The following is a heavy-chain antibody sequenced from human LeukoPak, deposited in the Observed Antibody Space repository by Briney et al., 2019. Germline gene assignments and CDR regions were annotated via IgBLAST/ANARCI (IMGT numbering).Heavy chain of an antibody. D-gene: IGHD2-15*01. CDR2: ITSDGSGT. J-gene: IGHJ4*02. V-gene: IGHV3-74*01. Sequence: GGSLRLSCAASGFTLSNYWMHWVRQAPGKGLVWVSRITSDGSGTSYADSVKSRFTISRDIPKNTLCLQMNSLRAEDTAVYYCARDGILGSHDSWGQGTLVTVSS. CDR1: GFTLSNYW. CDR3: ARDGILGSHDS.